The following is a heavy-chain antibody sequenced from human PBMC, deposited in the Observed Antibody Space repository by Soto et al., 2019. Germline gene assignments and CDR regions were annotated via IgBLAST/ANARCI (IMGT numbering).Heavy chain of an antibody. CDR2: IRSKAYGGTT. D-gene: IGHD1-26*01. CDR1: GFTFGDYA. J-gene: IGHJ5*02. Sequence: GGSLRLSCTASGFTFGDYAMSWVRQAPGKGLEWVGFIRSKAYGGTTEYAASVKGRFTISRDDSKSIAYLQMNSLKTEDTAVYYCTRDRSGWDLPPEEGYNWFDPWGQGTLVTVSS. CDR3: TRDRSGWDLPPEEGYNWFDP. V-gene: IGHV3-49*04.